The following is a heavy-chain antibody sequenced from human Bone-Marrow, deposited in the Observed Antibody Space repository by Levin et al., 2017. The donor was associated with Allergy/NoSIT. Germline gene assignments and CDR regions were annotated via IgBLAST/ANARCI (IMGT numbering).Heavy chain of an antibody. J-gene: IGHJ5*02. CDR2: IKSENDGGTI. Sequence: EPLSLPFSSSFFLFPPSFLLFFLPSPLQGLAWVGLIKSENDGGTIEYAPPVRGRFTLSRDDSKDTLYIQMSSMKSEDTGMYYCYPWFGPWGQGTLVTFSS. V-gene: IGHV3-15*01. CDR1: FFLFPPSF. CDR3: YPWFGP.